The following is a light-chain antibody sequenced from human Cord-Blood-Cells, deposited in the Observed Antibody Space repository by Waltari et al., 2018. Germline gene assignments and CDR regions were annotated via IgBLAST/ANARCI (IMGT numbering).Light chain of an antibody. J-gene: IGLJ3*02. CDR1: SSDVGGYNY. CDR2: DVS. V-gene: IGLV2-14*03. Sequence: QSALTQPASVSGSPGQSLTISCTGTSSDVGGYNYVSWYQQHPGKAPKLMIYDVSNRPSRVSNPFSGAKSGNTASLTISGLQAEDEADYYCSSYTSSSTLVFGGGTKLTVL. CDR3: SSYTSSSTLV.